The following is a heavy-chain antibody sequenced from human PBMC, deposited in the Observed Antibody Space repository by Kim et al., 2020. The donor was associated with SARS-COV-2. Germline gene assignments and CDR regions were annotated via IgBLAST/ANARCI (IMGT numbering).Heavy chain of an antibody. J-gene: IGHJ5*02. CDR3: ARGRGDTRVRGVLNWFDP. D-gene: IGHD3-10*01. Sequence: SETLSLTCAVYGGSFSGYYWSWIRQPPGKGLEWIGEINHSGSTNYNPSLKSRVTISVDTSKNQFSLKLSSVTAADTAVYYCARGRGDTRVRGVLNWFDPWGQGTLVTVSS. CDR2: INHSGST. V-gene: IGHV4-34*01. CDR1: GGSFSGYY.